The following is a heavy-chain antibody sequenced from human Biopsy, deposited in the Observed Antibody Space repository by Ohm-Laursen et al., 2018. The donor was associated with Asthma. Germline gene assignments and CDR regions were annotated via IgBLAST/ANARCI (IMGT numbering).Heavy chain of an antibody. V-gene: IGHV4-61*01. D-gene: IGHD2-21*02. Sequence: SETLSLTWPVSGGSVSSGSYYWSWIRQPPGKGLAWVSYISYSGSTDYNPSLKSRLTISMDTSKNQFSLKLSSVTAADTAVYYCARGWNCGGDCYSLDSWGQGTLVTVSS. CDR3: ARGWNCGGDCYSLDS. J-gene: IGHJ4*02. CDR2: ISYSGST. CDR1: GGSVSSGSYY.